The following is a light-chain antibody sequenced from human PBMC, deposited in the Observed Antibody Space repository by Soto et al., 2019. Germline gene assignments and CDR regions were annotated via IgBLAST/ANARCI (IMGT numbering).Light chain of an antibody. J-gene: IGKJ5*01. CDR2: DAS. V-gene: IGKV1-39*01. CDR3: QQSYRVPIT. Sequence: DIQMTQSPSSLSASVGDRVTITCRPSQTISTYLNWYLQKPGKAPKLLIYDASTLQSGVPARFSGSGSGTDFTLSISSLQPEDSGTYYCQQSYRVPITFGQGTRLEIK. CDR1: QTISTY.